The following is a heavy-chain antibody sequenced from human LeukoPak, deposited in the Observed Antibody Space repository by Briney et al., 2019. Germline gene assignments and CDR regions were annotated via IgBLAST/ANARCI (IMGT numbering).Heavy chain of an antibody. CDR3: ARGIPASAYFDY. D-gene: IGHD6-13*01. CDR2: IYSSGTT. CDR1: GGSISHYY. V-gene: IGHV4-4*07. Sequence: SETLSLTCTVSGGSISHYYWSWIRQPAGKGLEWIGHIYSSGTTNCNPSLESRVSMSVDTSTNQFSLKVTSVTAADTAMYYCARGIPASAYFDYWGQGTLVIVSS. J-gene: IGHJ4*02.